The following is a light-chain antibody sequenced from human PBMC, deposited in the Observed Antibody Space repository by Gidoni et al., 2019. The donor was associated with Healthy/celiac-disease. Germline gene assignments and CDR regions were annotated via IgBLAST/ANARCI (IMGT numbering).Light chain of an antibody. Sequence: DIQLTQSPSFLSASVGDRVTITCRASQGISSYLAWYQQQPGKAPKLLIYAASTLQSGVPSRFSGSGSGTEFTLTISSLHPEDFATYYCQQLNSYPRTCXXXTKLEIK. CDR1: QGISSY. V-gene: IGKV1-9*01. CDR3: QQLNSYPRT. CDR2: AAS. J-gene: IGKJ2*01.